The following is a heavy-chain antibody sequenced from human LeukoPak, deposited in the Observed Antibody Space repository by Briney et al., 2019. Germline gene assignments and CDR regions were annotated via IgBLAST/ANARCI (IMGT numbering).Heavy chain of an antibody. CDR1: GESFSGFY. V-gene: IGHV4-34*01. J-gene: IGHJ4*02. D-gene: IGHD4-17*01. CDR3: ARRMTTVTVDY. Sequence: RASETLSLTCAVYGESFSGFYWSWIRQPPGKGLEWIGEINHSGSTNHNPSLKSRVTISVDTSKNQFSLMLTSVTAADTAVYYCARRMTTVTVDYWGQGTLVTVSS. CDR2: INHSGST.